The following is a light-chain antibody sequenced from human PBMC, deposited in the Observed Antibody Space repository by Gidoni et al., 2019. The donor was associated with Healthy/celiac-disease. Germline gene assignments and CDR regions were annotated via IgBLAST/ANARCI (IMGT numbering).Light chain of an antibody. CDR3: QQYGTYT. J-gene: IGKJ2*01. CDR1: QSVSSN. CDR2: GAS. V-gene: IGKV3-15*01. Sequence: EIVMTQSPATLSVSPGERATLSCRASQSVSSNLAWYQQKPDQAPRLLIYGASTRATGIPARFSGSGSGTEFTLTISSLQSEDFAVYYCQQYGTYTFGQGTKLEIK.